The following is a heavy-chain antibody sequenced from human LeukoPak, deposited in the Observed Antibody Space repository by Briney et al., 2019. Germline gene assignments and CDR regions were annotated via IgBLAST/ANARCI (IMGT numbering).Heavy chain of an antibody. V-gene: IGHV1-69*13. Sequence: GASVKVSCKASGGTFSNYAVSWVRQAPGQGLEWMGGFIPVFGPANYAQKFQGRVTITADESTSTAYMELSSLRSEDTAVYYCARAGEVYNSGSYLDYWGQGTLVTVSS. CDR3: ARAGEVYNSGSYLDY. CDR1: GGTFSNYA. CDR2: FIPVFGPA. D-gene: IGHD6-19*01. J-gene: IGHJ4*02.